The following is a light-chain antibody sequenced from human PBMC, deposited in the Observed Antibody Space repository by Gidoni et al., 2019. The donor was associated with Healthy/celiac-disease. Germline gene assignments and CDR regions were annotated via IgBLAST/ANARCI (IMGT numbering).Light chain of an antibody. Sequence: IPMTQSPSSLSASVGDRVTITCQASQDISNYLNWYQQKPGKAPKLLIYDASNLETGVPSRFSGSGSGTDFTFNISSLQHEDIATYYCQQYDNLPWTFGQGTKVEIK. V-gene: IGKV1-33*01. CDR3: QQYDNLPWT. J-gene: IGKJ1*01. CDR2: DAS. CDR1: QDISNY.